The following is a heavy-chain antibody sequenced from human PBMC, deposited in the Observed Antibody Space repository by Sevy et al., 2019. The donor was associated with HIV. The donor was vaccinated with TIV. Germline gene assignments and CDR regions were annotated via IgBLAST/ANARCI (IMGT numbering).Heavy chain of an antibody. Sequence: GGSLRLSCAASGFTFSSYAMSWVRQAPGKGLEWVSAISGSGGSTYYADSVKGRFTISRDNSKNTLYLQMNSLRAEDTAVYYCAKDQGASSGHSPKYFQHWGQGTLVTVSS. D-gene: IGHD3-22*01. CDR2: ISGSGGST. CDR3: AKDQGASSGHSPKYFQH. CDR1: GFTFSSYA. J-gene: IGHJ1*01. V-gene: IGHV3-23*01.